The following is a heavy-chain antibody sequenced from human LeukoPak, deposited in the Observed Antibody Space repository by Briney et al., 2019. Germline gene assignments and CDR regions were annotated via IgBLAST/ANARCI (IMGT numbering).Heavy chain of an antibody. D-gene: IGHD3-22*01. CDR1: GFTFSTYR. CDR3: ARARSYYDSSGLHDY. V-gene: IGHV3-48*02. CDR2: IGPSSSTI. Sequence: GGSLRLSCAASGFTFSTYRMNWVRQAPGKGLEWLSYIGPSSSTIYYADSVKGRFTISRDNAKNSLYLQMNSLRDEDTAVYYCARARSYYDSSGLHDYWGQGTLVTVSS. J-gene: IGHJ4*02.